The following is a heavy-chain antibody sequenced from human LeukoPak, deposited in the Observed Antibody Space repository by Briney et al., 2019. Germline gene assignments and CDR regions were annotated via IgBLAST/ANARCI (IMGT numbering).Heavy chain of an antibody. CDR3: ASLSGYSYGVDY. CDR1: GFTFSSYW. V-gene: IGHV3-74*01. D-gene: IGHD5-18*01. CDR2: INSDGSST. Sequence: TGGSLRLSCAASGFTFSSYWMHWVRQAPGKGLVWVSRINSDGSSTSYADSVKGRFTISRDNAKNTLYLQMNSLRAEDTAVYYCASLSGYSYGVDYWGQGTLVTVSS. J-gene: IGHJ4*02.